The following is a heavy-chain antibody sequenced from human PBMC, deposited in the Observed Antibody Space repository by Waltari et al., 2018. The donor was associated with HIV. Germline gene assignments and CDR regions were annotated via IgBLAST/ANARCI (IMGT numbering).Heavy chain of an antibody. D-gene: IGHD6-13*01. J-gene: IGHJ6*02. CDR1: GGSISSSY. V-gene: IGHV4-59*01. Sequence: QVQLQESGPGLVKPSETLSLTCTVSGGSISSSYWSWIRQPPGKGLEWIGYIYYSGSTNYNPSLKSRVTISVDTSKNQFSLKLSSVTAADTAVYYCAGGAAAGGYYYYGMDVWGQGTTVTVSS. CDR2: IYYSGST. CDR3: AGGAAAGGYYYYGMDV.